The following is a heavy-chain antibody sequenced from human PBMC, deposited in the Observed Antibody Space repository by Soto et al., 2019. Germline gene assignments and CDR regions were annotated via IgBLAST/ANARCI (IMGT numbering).Heavy chain of an antibody. CDR3: AMRPTVGKWDIDL. CDR1: GFSFGSYG. Sequence: EVQLVESGGGLVQPGGSLRLSCVASGFSFGSYGMHWVRQAPGKGLEYVSAISSNGGLTFYANSVEGRFTIYRDNSKNTLYLQMGSLRTEDMAVYHCAMRPTVGKWDIDLGGRGTLVTVSS. CDR2: ISSNGGLT. V-gene: IGHV3-64*01. D-gene: IGHD1-1*01. J-gene: IGHJ2*01.